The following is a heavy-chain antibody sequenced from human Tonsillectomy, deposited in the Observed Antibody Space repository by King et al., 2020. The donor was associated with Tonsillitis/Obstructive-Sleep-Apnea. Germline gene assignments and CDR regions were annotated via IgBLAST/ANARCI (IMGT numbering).Heavy chain of an antibody. CDR3: ARGDLLTGYYASTDFDY. J-gene: IGHJ4*02. V-gene: IGHV4-34*01. CDR1: GGSFSAYY. Sequence: VQLQQWGAGLLKPSETLSLTCAVYGGSFSAYYWSWIRQPPGKGLEWIGEINHSGSTKYNPSLKSRVIISLDTSKNQFSLKLSSMTAADTAVYYCARGDLLTGYYASTDFDYWGQGTLVTVSS. D-gene: IGHD3-9*01. CDR2: INHSGST.